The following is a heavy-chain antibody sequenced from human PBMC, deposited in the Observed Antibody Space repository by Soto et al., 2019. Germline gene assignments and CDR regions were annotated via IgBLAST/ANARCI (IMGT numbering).Heavy chain of an antibody. CDR1: GYTFTSYY. V-gene: IGHV1-46*01. CDR3: ARDRGAGCSSTSCYYYYGMDV. J-gene: IGHJ6*02. D-gene: IGHD2-2*01. CDR2: INPSSGNT. Sequence: ASVKVSCKASGYTFTSYYMHWVRQAPGQGLEWMGIINPSSGNTNCAQKLQGRVTMTTDTSTSTAYMELRSLRSDDTAVYYCARDRGAGCSSTSCYYYYGMDVWGQGTTVTVSS.